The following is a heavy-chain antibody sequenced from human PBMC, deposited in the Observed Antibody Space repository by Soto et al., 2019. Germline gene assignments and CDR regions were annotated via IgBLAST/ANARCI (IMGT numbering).Heavy chain of an antibody. CDR2: IYFDGST. CDR3: AKVMVAATRHTDFDS. Sequence: QLRESGPGLVKPSETLSLTCTVSGGSINSNSYYWAWIRQTPGQGLAWIASIYFDGSTYYNPSLKSRGTISVYTSKNQFSLMLTSVTTADTAVYYCAKVMVAATRHTDFDSWGQGTLVTVSS. J-gene: IGHJ4*02. CDR1: GGSINSNSYY. D-gene: IGHD2-15*01. V-gene: IGHV4-39*02.